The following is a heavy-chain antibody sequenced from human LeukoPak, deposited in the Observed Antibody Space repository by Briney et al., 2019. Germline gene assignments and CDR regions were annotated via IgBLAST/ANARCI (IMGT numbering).Heavy chain of an antibody. V-gene: IGHV3-74*01. J-gene: IGHJ4*02. CDR3: VSFYETY. Sequence: GGSLRLSCEASGNYWMHWVRQAPGKGLVWVSHINSDGSWTSYADSVKGRFTISKDNAKNTVYLQMNNLRAEDTAVYYCVSFYETYWGRGTLDTVSS. D-gene: IGHD2-2*01. CDR2: INSDGSWT. CDR1: GNYW.